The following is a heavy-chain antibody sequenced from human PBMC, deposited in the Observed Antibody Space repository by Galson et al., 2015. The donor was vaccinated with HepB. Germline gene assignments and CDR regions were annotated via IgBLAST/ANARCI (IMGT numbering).Heavy chain of an antibody. CDR1: RFALSNYG. CDR2: VSVNGGST. CDR3: ARDSWRSYNYYYDYGMDV. J-gene: IGHJ6*01. V-gene: IGHV3-23*01. D-gene: IGHD3-16*01. Sequence: SLRLSCAASRFALSNYGMTWVRQAPGKGLEWVSGVSVNGGSTYYADSVKGRFTISRDNSRNTLYLQMNSLRAEDTAVYYCARDSWRSYNYYYDYGMDVWGQGTTVTVPS.